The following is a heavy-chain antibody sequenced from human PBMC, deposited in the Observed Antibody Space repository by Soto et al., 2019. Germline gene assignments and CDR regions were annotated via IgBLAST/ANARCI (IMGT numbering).Heavy chain of an antibody. CDR3: ASLASAGTRTFDY. J-gene: IGHJ4*02. CDR2: ISYAGSDK. Sequence: QVPLVESGGGVVQPGRSLRLSCAASGFTFSNDGMHWVRQAPGKGLEWVADISYAGSDKYYADSVKGRFTISRDNSRNTLYLQLNSLRPEDTGVYYCASLASAGTRTFDYWGQGTLVTVS. D-gene: IGHD6-13*01. V-gene: IGHV3-30*03. CDR1: GFTFSNDG.